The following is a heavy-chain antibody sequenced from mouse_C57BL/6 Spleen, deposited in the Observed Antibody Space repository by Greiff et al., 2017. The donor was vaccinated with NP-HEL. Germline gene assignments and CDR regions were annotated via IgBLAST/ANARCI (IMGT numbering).Heavy chain of an antibody. CDR2: INPNNGGT. J-gene: IGHJ2*01. V-gene: IGHV1-22*01. Sequence: VQLQQSGPELVKPGASVKMSCKASGYTFTDYNMHWVKQSHGKSLEWIGYINPNNGGTSYNQKFKGKATLTVNKSSSTAYMELRSLTSEDSAVYYCARELGRGYYFDYWGQGTTLTVSS. D-gene: IGHD4-1*01. CDR1: GYTFTDYN. CDR3: ARELGRGYYFDY.